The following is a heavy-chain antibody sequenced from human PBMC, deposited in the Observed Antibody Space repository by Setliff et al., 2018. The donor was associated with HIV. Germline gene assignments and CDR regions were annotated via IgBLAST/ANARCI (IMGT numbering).Heavy chain of an antibody. D-gene: IGHD2-21*01. V-gene: IGHV3-30-3*01. CDR3: AKGGHYSHFDY. Sequence: PGGSLRLSCAASGFTFSSFAMHWVRQAPGKGLEWVAAISYDGSNKYYADSVKGRFTISRDKSKNTLYLQMNSLRAEDTAVYYCAKGGHYSHFDYWGQGSQVTVSS. CDR1: GFTFSSFA. CDR2: ISYDGSNK. J-gene: IGHJ4*02.